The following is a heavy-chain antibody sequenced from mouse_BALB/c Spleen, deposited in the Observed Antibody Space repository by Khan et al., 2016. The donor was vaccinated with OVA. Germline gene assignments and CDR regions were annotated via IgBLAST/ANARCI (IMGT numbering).Heavy chain of an antibody. V-gene: IGHV1-7*01. J-gene: IGHJ2*01. CDR3: SSKGRRCDFDY. Sequence: VQLQQSGAELAKPGASVKMSCKASGYTFINYWILWVKQRPGQGLEWIGYINPSTGYTEYNQNFKDKATLTADKSSRTAYMHLRSLKDEDSADSYRSSKGRRCDFDYWGQGTTLTVSS. D-gene: IGHD1-1*01. CDR2: INPSTGYT. CDR1: GYTFINYW.